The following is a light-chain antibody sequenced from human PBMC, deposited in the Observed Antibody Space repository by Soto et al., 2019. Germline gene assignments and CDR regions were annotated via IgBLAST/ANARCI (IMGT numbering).Light chain of an antibody. CDR2: GAS. CDR3: QQYNNWPET. J-gene: IGKJ1*01. Sequence: EIVMTQSPATLXXXXXXXAXXSXRAXQSVSNNLAWYQQKPGLAPRLLMYGASTRATGIPARFSGSGSGTEFTLTISSLQSEDFAVYYCQQYNNWPETXGRGTKVEIK. CDR1: QSVSNN. V-gene: IGKV3-15*01.